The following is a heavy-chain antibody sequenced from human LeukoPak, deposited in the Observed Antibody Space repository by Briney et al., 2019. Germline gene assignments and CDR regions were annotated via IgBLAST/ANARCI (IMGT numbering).Heavy chain of an antibody. V-gene: IGHV1-2*02. CDR1: GYTFTGYY. D-gene: IGHD1-26*01. CDR2: INPNSGGT. Sequence: ASVKVSCKASGYTFTGYYMHWVRQAPGQGLEWMGWINPNSGGTNYAQKFQGRVTMTRDTSISTAYMELSRLRSDDTAVHYCARGMVGAEGVGAFDIWGQGTMVTVSS. J-gene: IGHJ3*02. CDR3: ARGMVGAEGVGAFDI.